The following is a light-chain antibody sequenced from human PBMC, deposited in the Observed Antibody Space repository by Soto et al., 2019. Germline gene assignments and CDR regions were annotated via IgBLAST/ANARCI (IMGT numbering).Light chain of an antibody. V-gene: IGKV1-5*03. CDR2: KAS. CDR3: QHYTSYSEA. J-gene: IGKJ1*01. CDR1: QTISSW. Sequence: DIQMTQSPSTLSGSVGDRVTITCRASQTISSWLAWYQQKAGKAPKLLIYKASTLKSGVPSRFSGSGSGTEFTLTISSLQPDDFATYYCQHYTSYSEAFGPGTKVDIK.